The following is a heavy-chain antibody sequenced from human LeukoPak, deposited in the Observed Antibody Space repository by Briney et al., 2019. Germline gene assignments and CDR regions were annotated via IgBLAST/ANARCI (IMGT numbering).Heavy chain of an antibody. D-gene: IGHD2-15*01. CDR3: AREGLYCSGGSCYFDY. V-gene: IGHV3-30-3*01. CDR1: GFTFSSYA. CDR2: ISYDGSNK. Sequence: GGSMRLSCAAYGFTFSSYAMHWVRQAPGKGLEWVAVISYDGSNKYYADSVKGRFTISRDNSKNTLYLQMNSLRAEDTAVYYCAREGLYCSGGSCYFDYWGQGTLVTVSS. J-gene: IGHJ4*02.